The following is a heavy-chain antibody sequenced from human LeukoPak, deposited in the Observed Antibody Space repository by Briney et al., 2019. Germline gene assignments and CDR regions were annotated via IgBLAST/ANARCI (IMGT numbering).Heavy chain of an antibody. J-gene: IGHJ4*02. Sequence: GGSLRLSCAASGFTSSSYWMSWVRQAPGKGLEWVANIKQDGSEKYYVDSVKGRFTISRDNAKNSLYLQMNSLRAEDTAVYYCARDTSSSGWYYDYWGQGTLVTVSS. CDR2: IKQDGSEK. D-gene: IGHD6-19*01. CDR3: ARDTSSSGWYYDY. CDR1: GFTSSSYW. V-gene: IGHV3-7*01.